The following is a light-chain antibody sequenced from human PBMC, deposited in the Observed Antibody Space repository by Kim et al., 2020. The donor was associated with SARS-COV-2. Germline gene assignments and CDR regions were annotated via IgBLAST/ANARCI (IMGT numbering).Light chain of an antibody. CDR2: YDS. CDR1: NIGGKR. V-gene: IGLV3-21*04. CDR3: QVWDSSSDHSNWV. J-gene: IGLJ3*02. Sequence: GNTDRITCEGNNIGGKRLHRYQQKPGQAPVLVIYYDSDRPSGIPQRFSGSNSGNTVTLTISRVEAGDEADYYCQVWDSSSDHSNWVFGGGTQLTVL.